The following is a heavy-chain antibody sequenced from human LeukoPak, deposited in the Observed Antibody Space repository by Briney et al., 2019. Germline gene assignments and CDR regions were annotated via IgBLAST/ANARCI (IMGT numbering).Heavy chain of an antibody. CDR3: ARVAWASNNWFDP. J-gene: IGHJ5*02. Sequence: PSETLSLTCAVYGGSFSGYYWSWIRQPPGKGLEWIGEINHSGSTNYNPSLKSRVTTSVDTSKNQFSLKLSSVTAADTAVYYCARVAWASNNWFDPWGQGTLVTVSS. CDR2: INHSGST. CDR1: GGSFSGYY. V-gene: IGHV4-34*01. D-gene: IGHD1-26*01.